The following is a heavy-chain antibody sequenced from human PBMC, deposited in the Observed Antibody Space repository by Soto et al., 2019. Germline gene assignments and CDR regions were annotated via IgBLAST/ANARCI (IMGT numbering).Heavy chain of an antibody. J-gene: IGHJ6*02. CDR1: GFTVSSTY. CDR3: ARTTGTTLYGMDV. Sequence: EVPLVESGGGLVQPGESLRLSCAASGFTVSSTYMNWVRQAPGKGLEWVSVLYSGGSTYYADSVKGRFTISRDNSKNTLYLQMNSLRAEDTAVYYCARTTGTTLYGMDVWGQGTTVTVSS. CDR2: LYSGGST. V-gene: IGHV3-66*01. D-gene: IGHD4-17*01.